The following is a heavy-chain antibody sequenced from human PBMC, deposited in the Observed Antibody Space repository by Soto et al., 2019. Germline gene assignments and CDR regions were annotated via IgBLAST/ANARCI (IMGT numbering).Heavy chain of an antibody. D-gene: IGHD2-15*01. CDR1: GYTFTSYY. CDR2: INPSGGST. CDR3: ARGGWVKARGYCSGGSCYETRYAFDI. Sequence: GASVKVSCKASGYTFTSYYMHWVRQAPGQGLEWMGIINPSGGSTSYAQKFQGRVTMTRDTSTSTVYMELSSLRSEDTAVYYCARGGWVKARGYCSGGSCYETRYAFDIWGKGTMVTVSS. J-gene: IGHJ3*02. V-gene: IGHV1-46*03.